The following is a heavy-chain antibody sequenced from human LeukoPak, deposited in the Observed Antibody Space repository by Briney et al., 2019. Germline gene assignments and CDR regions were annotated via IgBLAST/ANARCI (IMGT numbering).Heavy chain of an antibody. Sequence: ASVKVSCKASGGTFSSYAISWVRQAPGQGLEWMGGIIPIFGTANYAQKFQGRVTITTDESTSTAYMELSSLRSEDTAVYYCARDLGYSGYDPCDYWGQGTLVTVSS. J-gene: IGHJ4*02. CDR3: ARDLGYSGYDPCDY. CDR1: GGTFSSYA. D-gene: IGHD5-12*01. V-gene: IGHV1-69*05. CDR2: IIPIFGTA.